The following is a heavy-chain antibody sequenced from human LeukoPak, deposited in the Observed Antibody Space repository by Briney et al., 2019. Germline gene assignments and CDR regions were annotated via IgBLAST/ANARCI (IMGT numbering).Heavy chain of an antibody. CDR1: GGSINSYY. J-gene: IGHJ4*02. V-gene: IGHV4-4*07. CDR2: IYTSGST. D-gene: IGHD2-2*01. Sequence: PSETLSLTCTVSGGSINSYYLSWIRQPAGKGLEWIGRIYTSGSTDYNPSLKSRVTMSLDTSKSQSSLKLSSVTAADTAVYYCASVYCRSTSCWFDYWGQGTLVTVSS. CDR3: ASVYCRSTSCWFDY.